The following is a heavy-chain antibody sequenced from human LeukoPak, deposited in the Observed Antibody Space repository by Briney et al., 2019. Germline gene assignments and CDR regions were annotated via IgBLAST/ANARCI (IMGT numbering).Heavy chain of an antibody. J-gene: IGHJ4*02. CDR2: INPSGGST. V-gene: IGHV1-46*01. D-gene: IGHD5-18*01. CDR3: AKGLHSRMVTAVLDY. CDR1: GYTFTSYY. Sequence: ASVKVSCKASGYTFTSYYMHWVRQAPGQGLEWMGIINPSGGSTSYAQKFQGRVTMTRDTSTSTVYMELSSLRAEDTAVYYCAKGLHSRMVTAVLDYWGQGTLVTVSS.